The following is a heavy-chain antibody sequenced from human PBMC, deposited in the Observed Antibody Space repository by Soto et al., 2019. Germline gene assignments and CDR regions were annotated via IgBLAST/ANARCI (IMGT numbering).Heavy chain of an antibody. J-gene: IGHJ6*02. Sequence: GGSLRLSCAASGFTFSSYAMHWVRQAPGKGLEWVAVISYDGSNKYYADSVKGRFTISRDNAKNMLYLELTTLTADDTAVYYCARGQLVNPGYYYALDIWGQGTAVTVSS. CDR1: GFTFSSYA. CDR2: ISYDGSNK. D-gene: IGHD3-10*01. V-gene: IGHV3-30-3*01. CDR3: ARGQLVNPGYYYALDI.